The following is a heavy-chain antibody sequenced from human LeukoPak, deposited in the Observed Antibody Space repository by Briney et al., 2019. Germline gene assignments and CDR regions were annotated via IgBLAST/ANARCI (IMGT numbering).Heavy chain of an antibody. CDR2: INPNSGGT. CDR3: ARDSGERGSGSYLIAY. CDR1: GYTFTGYY. D-gene: IGHD3-10*01. J-gene: IGHJ4*02. V-gene: IGHV1-2*02. Sequence: GASVKVSCKASGYTFTGYYMHWVRQAPGRGLEWMGWINPNSGGTNYAQKFQGRVTMTRDTSISTAYMELSRLRSDDTAVHYCARDSGERGSGSYLIAYWGQGTLVTVSS.